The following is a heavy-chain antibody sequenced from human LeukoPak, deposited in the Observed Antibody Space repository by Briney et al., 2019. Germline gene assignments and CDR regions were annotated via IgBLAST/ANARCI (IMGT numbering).Heavy chain of an antibody. CDR1: GGSISSSSYY. D-gene: IGHD2-2*01. J-gene: IGHJ6*02. CDR2: IYNTGSA. V-gene: IGHV4-31*03. CDR3: ASTHCASPSCYSYYYSGLDV. Sequence: PSETLSLTCTVSGGSISSSSYYWNWIRQHPGQGLEWIGHIYNTGSAYYNPSLMSRVSISIDTSENQFSLKLSSVTAADTAVYYCASTHCASPSCYSYYYSGLDVWGQGTAVIVSS.